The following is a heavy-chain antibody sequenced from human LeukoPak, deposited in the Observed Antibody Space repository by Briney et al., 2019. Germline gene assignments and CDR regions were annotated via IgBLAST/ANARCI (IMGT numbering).Heavy chain of an antibody. CDR2: ISYDGSDK. V-gene: IGHV3-30-3*01. Sequence: SGGSLRLSCAASGITFSSYAMHWVRQAPGKGLEWVAVISYDGSDKYYTDSVKGRFTISRDNSENTLYLQMNSLRSDDTAVYFCAGGSYVWGYLDYWGQGTLVTVSS. D-gene: IGHD3-16*01. CDR3: AGGSYVWGYLDY. J-gene: IGHJ4*02. CDR1: GITFSSYA.